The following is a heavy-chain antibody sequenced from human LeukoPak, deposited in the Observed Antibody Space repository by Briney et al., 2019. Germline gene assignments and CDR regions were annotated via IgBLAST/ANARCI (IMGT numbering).Heavy chain of an antibody. Sequence: GGSLILSCAASGFTFSSYAMHWVRQAPGKGLEWVAVISYDGSNKYYADSVKGRFTISRDNSKNTLYLQMNSLRAEDTAVYYCARSPRYCSSTSCYDSAELYYYMDVWGKGTTVTVSS. V-gene: IGHV3-30*04. CDR1: GFTFSSYA. D-gene: IGHD2-2*01. J-gene: IGHJ6*03. CDR2: ISYDGSNK. CDR3: ARSPRYCSSTSCYDSAELYYYMDV.